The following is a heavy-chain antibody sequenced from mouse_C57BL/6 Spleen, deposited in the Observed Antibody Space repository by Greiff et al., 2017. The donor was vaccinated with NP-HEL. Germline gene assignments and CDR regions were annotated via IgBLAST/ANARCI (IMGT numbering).Heavy chain of an antibody. D-gene: IGHD2-4*01. CDR2: IYPGDGDT. V-gene: IGHV1-82*01. Sequence: QVQLQQSGPELVKPGASVKISCKASGYAFSSSWMNWVKQRPGKGLEWIGRIYPGDGDTNYNGKFKGKATLTADKSSSTAYMQLSSLTSEDSAVYVCARLSYDYDRGYAMDYWGQGTSVTVSS. CDR1: GYAFSSSW. J-gene: IGHJ4*01. CDR3: ARLSYDYDRGYAMDY.